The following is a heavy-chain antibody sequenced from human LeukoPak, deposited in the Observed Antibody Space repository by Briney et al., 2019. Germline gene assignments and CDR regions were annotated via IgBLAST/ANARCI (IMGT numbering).Heavy chain of an antibody. D-gene: IGHD5-12*01. Sequence: SETLSLTCAVYGGSFSGYYWSWIRQPPGKGLEWIGEINHSGSTNYNPSLKSRVTISVDTSKNQFTLKLSSVTAADTAVYYCARGYSGYDAFDYWGQGTLVTVSS. CDR3: ARGYSGYDAFDY. CDR1: GGSFSGYY. CDR2: INHSGST. V-gene: IGHV4-34*01. J-gene: IGHJ4*02.